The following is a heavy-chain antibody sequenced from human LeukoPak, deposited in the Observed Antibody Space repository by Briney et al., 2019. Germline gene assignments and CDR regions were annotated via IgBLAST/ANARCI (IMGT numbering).Heavy chain of an antibody. D-gene: IGHD6-19*01. J-gene: IGHJ6*04. Sequence: PSETLSLTCGVSGGSFSSHYWTWIRQPPGRGLEWIGEINPRGSTNYNPSLESRVTVSADTSRNQLSLSLTSVTAADSAVYFCARGLRQGSAWSWGPKEKSYQYMDVWGTGTTVIVSS. CDR1: GGSFSSHY. V-gene: IGHV4-34*01. CDR3: ARGLRQGSAWSWGPKEKSYQYMDV. CDR2: INPRGST.